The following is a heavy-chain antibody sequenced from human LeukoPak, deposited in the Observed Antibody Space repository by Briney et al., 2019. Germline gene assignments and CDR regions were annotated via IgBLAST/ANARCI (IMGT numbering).Heavy chain of an antibody. CDR2: ISGSGGST. V-gene: IGHV3-23*01. CDR3: AKDRTNGVFSEYFQH. D-gene: IGHD2-8*01. CDR1: AFTFSSYA. J-gene: IGHJ1*01. Sequence: GGSLRLSCAPSAFTFSSYAMSCVRQAPRKGREWVSSISGSGGSTYYADSVKGRFTISRDNSKNTLYLQMNSLRAEDTAVYYCAKDRTNGVFSEYFQHWGQGTPVTVSS.